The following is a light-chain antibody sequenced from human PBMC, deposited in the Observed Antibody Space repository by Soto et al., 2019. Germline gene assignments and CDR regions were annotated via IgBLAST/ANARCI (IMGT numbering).Light chain of an antibody. CDR3: MHALQTPGA. Sequence: DIVMTQSPLSLPVTPGEPASISCRSSQSLLHSNGFNYLDWYLQKPGQSPQLLIYLGSNRASGVPDRFSGTGSGTDFTLNISRVEAEDVGVYYCMHALQTPGAFGPGTKVDIK. CDR2: LGS. V-gene: IGKV2-28*01. J-gene: IGKJ3*01. CDR1: QSLLHSNGFNY.